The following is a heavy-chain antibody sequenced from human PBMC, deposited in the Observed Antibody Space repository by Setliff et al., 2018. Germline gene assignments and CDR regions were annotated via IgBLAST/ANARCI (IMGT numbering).Heavy chain of an antibody. CDR2: TIPLFGTT. CDR3: ARGHYYDSSGYRSNYYYYYYMDV. CDR1: GGTFTNYG. D-gene: IGHD3-22*01. V-gene: IGHV1-69*05. Sequence: SVKVSCKASGGTFTNYGVSWVRQAPGQGLEWMGGTIPLFGTTDYAQKFHGRLTIITDESTSTASMELTSLTSDDTAVYYCARGHYYDSSGYRSNYYYYYYMDVWGKGTTVTVSS. J-gene: IGHJ6*03.